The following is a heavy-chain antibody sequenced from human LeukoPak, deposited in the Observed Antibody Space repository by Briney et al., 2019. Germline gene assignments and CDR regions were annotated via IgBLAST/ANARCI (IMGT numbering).Heavy chain of an antibody. J-gene: IGHJ4*02. Sequence: GGSLRLSCAASGFLFSTYTWNWVRQAPGQGLEWVAALAAASGTRYYANSVKGRFTISRDNSKNTVFLQMNSLRVEDTAVYYCAKDKVPDGKWDIDYWGQGTLVTVSS. CDR1: GFLFSTYT. CDR3: AKDKVPDGKWDIDY. CDR2: LAAASGTR. D-gene: IGHD1-26*01. V-gene: IGHV3-23*01.